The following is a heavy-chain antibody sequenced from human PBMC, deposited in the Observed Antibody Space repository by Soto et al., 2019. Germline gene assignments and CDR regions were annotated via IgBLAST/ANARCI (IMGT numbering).Heavy chain of an antibody. CDR1: GYTFSAYY. J-gene: IGHJ1*01. CDR3: MRGGWGDSHIEH. Sequence: GASVKVSCKTSGYTFSAYYVHWARRAPGRGFQWLGWINPGNEITTLSEFFQGRITMTRDTSTSTVHMELNMLTSDETALYYCMRGGWGDSHIEHSAQGTHVNVSS. CDR2: INPGNEIT. D-gene: IGHD3-16*01. V-gene: IGHV1-2*02.